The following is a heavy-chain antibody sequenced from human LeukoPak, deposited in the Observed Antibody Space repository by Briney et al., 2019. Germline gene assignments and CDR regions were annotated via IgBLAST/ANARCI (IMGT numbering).Heavy chain of an antibody. V-gene: IGHV3-21*01. CDR2: ISSSSSYI. CDR3: ARGCRGGDCRIHYFDY. CDR1: EFTSISKS. J-gene: IGHJ4*02. D-gene: IGHD2-21*01. Sequence: PGGPLKFSCAPSEFTSISKSINWVPQPPGKGLNWFSSISSSSSYIYYADSVKGRFTISRDNAKNSLYLQMNSLRAEDTAVYYCARGCRGGDCRIHYFDYWGQGTLVTASS.